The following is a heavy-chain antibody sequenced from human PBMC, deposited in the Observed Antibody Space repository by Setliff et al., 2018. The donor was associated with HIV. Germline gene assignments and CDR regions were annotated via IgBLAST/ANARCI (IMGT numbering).Heavy chain of an antibody. V-gene: IGHV4-34*01. CDR2: ISHTGST. J-gene: IGHJ6*02. CDR1: GGSFSAYY. CDR3: ARDPGYFDWLRSYRHYYGMDV. D-gene: IGHD3-9*01. Sequence: PSETLSLTCAVYGGSFSAYYWSWIRQSPEMGLEWIAEISHTGSTKYNPSLKSRVTISVDTSKNQFSLKLSSVTAADTAVYFCARDPGYFDWLRSYRHYYGMDVWGQGTTVTVSS.